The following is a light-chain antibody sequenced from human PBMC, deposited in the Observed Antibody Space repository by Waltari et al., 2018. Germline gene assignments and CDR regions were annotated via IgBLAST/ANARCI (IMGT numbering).Light chain of an antibody. CDR3: GTWDSSLSGAV. V-gene: IGLV1-51*02. CDR2: EDT. J-gene: IGLJ7*01. CDR1: RSKLGNNY. Sequence: QSVLTQPPSVSAAPGQRVTISCPGGRSKLGNNYVSWYRQFPGTAPKLLIYEDTERPSGIAGRFSGSKSGTSATLDITGLQAGDEADYYCGTWDSSLSGAVFGGGTHLTVL.